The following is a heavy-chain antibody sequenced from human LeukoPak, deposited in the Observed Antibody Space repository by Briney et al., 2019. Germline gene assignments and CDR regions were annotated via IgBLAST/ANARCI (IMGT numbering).Heavy chain of an antibody. D-gene: IGHD3-10*01. CDR3: AREPGMGY. CDR1: GYSISSGYY. V-gene: IGHV4-38-2*02. CDR2: IYHSGST. J-gene: IGHJ4*02. Sequence: SETLSLTCTVSGYSISSGYYWGWIRQPPGKGLEWIGSIYHSGSTYYNPSLKSRVTISVDTSKNQFSLKLSSVTAADAAVYYCAREPGMGYWGQGTLVTVSS.